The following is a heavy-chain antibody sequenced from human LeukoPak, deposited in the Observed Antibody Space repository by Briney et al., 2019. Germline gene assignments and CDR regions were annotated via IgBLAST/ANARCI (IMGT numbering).Heavy chain of an antibody. CDR1: GGSFSGYY. D-gene: IGHD5-18*01. Sequence: AETLSLTCAVYGGSFSGYYWNWIRQSPGKVLEWIGEINQSGSTSYNPSLKSRVTISVDTSKNHFSLKVSSVTAADTAVYYCARARGYSYGYPDYWGQGTLVTVSS. V-gene: IGHV4-34*01. CDR2: INQSGST. J-gene: IGHJ4*02. CDR3: ARARGYSYGYPDY.